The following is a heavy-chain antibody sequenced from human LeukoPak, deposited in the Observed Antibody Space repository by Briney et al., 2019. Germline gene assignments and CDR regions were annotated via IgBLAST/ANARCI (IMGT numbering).Heavy chain of an antibody. Sequence: SETLSLTCTVSGGSISSSSYYWGWIRQPPGKGLEWIGYIYYSGSTNYNPSLKSRVTISVDTSKNQFSLKLSSVTAADTAVYYCAREIGDSGSNWFDPWGQGTLVTVSS. CDR2: IYYSGST. CDR1: GGSISSSSYY. V-gene: IGHV4-61*01. CDR3: AREIGDSGSNWFDP. J-gene: IGHJ5*02. D-gene: IGHD3-22*01.